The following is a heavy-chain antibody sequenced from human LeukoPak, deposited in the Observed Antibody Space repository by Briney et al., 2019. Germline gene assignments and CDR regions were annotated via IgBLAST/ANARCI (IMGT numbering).Heavy chain of an antibody. CDR1: GFTFSGYA. D-gene: IGHD2-2*01. Sequence: GGSLRLSCAVSGFTFSGYAMHWVRQAPGKGLEWVAVISFDGSSQYYGDSVKGRFTVSRDNSKNTLYLQMNSLRAEDTAVYYCAKDWGHCSSTSCYDNWFDPWGQGTLVTVSS. CDR3: AKDWGHCSSTSCYDNWFDP. V-gene: IGHV3-30*04. J-gene: IGHJ5*02. CDR2: ISFDGSSQ.